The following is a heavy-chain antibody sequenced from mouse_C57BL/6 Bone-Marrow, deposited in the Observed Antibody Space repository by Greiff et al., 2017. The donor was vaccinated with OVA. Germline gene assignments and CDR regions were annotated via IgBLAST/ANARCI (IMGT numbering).Heavy chain of an antibody. D-gene: IGHD1-1*01. CDR2: ISSGGDSI. CDR3: TIYYYGSSSSWCFDV. V-gene: IGHV5-9-1*02. Sequence: EVMLVESGEGLVKPGGSLKLSCAASGFTFSSYAMSWVRQTPEKRLEWVAYISSGGDSIYYADTVKGRFTISRENARNTLSLQMSSLKSEDTAMYYCTIYYYGSSSSWCFDVWGTGTTVTVSS. J-gene: IGHJ1*03. CDR1: GFTFSSYA.